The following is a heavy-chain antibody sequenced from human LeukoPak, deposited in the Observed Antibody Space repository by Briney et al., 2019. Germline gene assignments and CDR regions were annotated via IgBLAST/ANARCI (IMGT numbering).Heavy chain of an antibody. V-gene: IGHV1-69*06. CDR1: GGTFSSYA. J-gene: IGHJ3*02. CDR2: IIPIFGTA. CDR3: ASTGKIDSFDI. Sequence: SVKVSCKAAGGTFSSYAISWVRQAPGQGLEWMGGIIPIFGTANYAQTFQGRVTITADKSTSTAYMELSSLRSEDTAVYYCASTGKIDSFDIWGQGTMVTVSS. D-gene: IGHD1-14*01.